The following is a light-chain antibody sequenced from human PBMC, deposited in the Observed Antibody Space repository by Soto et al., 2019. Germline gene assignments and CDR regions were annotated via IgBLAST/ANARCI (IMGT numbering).Light chain of an antibody. CDR3: SSYTSSSTLFYV. V-gene: IGLV2-14*01. CDR2: DVS. Sequence: HSALTQPASVSGSPGQSITISCTGTSSDVGGYNYVSWYQQHPGKAPKLLIYDVSDRPSGVSDRFSGSKSGITASLTISGLQAEDEADYYCSSYTSSSTLFYVFGAGTKVTVL. J-gene: IGLJ1*01. CDR1: SSDVGGYNY.